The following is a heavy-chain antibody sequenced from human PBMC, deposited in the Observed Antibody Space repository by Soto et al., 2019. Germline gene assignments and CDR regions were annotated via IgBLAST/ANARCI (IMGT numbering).Heavy chain of an antibody. Sequence: SGGTFSNYAINWVRQAPGQGLEWMGGIIPILGTANYAQKFQGRVTITADKSTSTAYMELSSLRSEDTAVFYCASVYYYDTSAYFYPYFDYWGQGTLVTVSS. CDR2: IIPILGTA. CDR3: ASVYYYDTSAYFYPYFDY. J-gene: IGHJ4*02. V-gene: IGHV1-69*06. CDR1: GGTFSNYA. D-gene: IGHD3-22*01.